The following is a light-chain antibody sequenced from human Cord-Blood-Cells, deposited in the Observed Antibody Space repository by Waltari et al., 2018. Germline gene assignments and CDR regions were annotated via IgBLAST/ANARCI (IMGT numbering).Light chain of an antibody. CDR3: QAWNSSTYVV. V-gene: IGLV3-1*01. J-gene: IGLJ2*01. Sequence: SYELTPPPSVSVSPGQTASTTCSGDKSGDKSACWYQQTPGQSPVLVINQDSKRPSGIPGRFSGPNSGNTATLTISETQAMEEADYYCQAWNSSTYVVFGGGTKLTVL. CDR2: QDS. CDR1: KSGDKS.